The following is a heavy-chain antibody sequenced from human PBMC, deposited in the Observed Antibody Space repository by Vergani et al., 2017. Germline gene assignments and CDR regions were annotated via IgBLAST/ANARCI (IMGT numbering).Heavy chain of an antibody. CDR3: ARGGKGIIMVVPSTHL. CDR1: GFNFRSYW. V-gene: IGHV3-7*01. Sequence: EVYLVESGESWVQPGGSLRLSCEASGFNFRSYWMSWVRQAPGKGPEWLAHIKEDGSETFYLESVRGRFTVSRDNSKKMMSLQMNSLRVEDTAVYYCARGGKGIIMVVPSTHLWGQGTQVSVS. CDR2: IKEDGSET. J-gene: IGHJ4*02. D-gene: IGHD2-15*01.